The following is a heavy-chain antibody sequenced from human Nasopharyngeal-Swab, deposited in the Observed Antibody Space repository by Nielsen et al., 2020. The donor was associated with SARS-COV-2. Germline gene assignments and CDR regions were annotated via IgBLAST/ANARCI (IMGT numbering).Heavy chain of an antibody. J-gene: IGHJ4*02. Sequence: GESLKISCAASGSTFSTYSMNLVRQAPGKRLEWVSSIRSSSSYIYYADSVKGRFTIPRDNAKNSLYLQMNSLRAEDTALYYCAKDIVIGRMSMIPVFDYWGQGTLVTVSS. CDR2: IRSSSSYI. CDR1: GSTFSTYS. D-gene: IGHD3-22*01. CDR3: AKDIVIGRMSMIPVFDY. V-gene: IGHV3-21*04.